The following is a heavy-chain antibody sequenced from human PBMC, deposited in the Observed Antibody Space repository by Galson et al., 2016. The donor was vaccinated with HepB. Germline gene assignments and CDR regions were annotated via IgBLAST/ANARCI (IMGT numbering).Heavy chain of an antibody. CDR2: ISGSGSDT. Sequence: SLRLSCAVSGFTFSDFYMSWLRQAPGKGLEWLSYISGSGSDTIYADSLKGRLTISRDNAENSLFLQIHSLGVEDTAVYYCARVGSLAGSGTYDYWGQGTLVTVSS. V-gene: IGHV3-11*06. CDR3: ARVGSLAGSGTYDY. D-gene: IGHD3-10*01. J-gene: IGHJ4*02. CDR1: GFTFSDFY.